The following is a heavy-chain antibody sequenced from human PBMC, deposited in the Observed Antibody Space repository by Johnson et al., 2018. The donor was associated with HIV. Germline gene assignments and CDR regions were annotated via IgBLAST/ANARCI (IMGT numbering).Heavy chain of an antibody. Sequence: VQLVESGGGLVQPGGSLRLSCAASGFNFSRYWMSWVRQAPGKGLEWVANIKQDGSEKSYVDSVKGRFTISRDNAKNSLYLQMNSLRAEDTAVYYCARDHLRYFVWLLYEGGAFDIWGQGTMVTVSS. CDR1: GFNFSRYW. J-gene: IGHJ3*02. V-gene: IGHV3-7*01. CDR3: ARDHLRYFVWLLYEGGAFDI. D-gene: IGHD3-9*01. CDR2: IKQDGSEK.